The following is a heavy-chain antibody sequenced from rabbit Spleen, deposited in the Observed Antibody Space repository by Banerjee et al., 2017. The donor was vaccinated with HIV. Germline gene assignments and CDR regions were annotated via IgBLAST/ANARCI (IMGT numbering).Heavy chain of an antibody. Sequence: QEQLVESRGGLVKPGASLTLTCTASGFSLSTTYYMCWVRQAPGKGLEWIACIYTSSGSTLYASWAKGRFTISKTSSTTVTLQMTSLTAADTATYFFARGDSCGVYFDLCGPGPLVTVS. CDR2: IYTSSGST. V-gene: IGHV1S45*01. D-gene: IGHD2-1*01. CDR3: ARGDSCGVYFDL. J-gene: IGHJ4*01. CDR1: GFSLSTTYY.